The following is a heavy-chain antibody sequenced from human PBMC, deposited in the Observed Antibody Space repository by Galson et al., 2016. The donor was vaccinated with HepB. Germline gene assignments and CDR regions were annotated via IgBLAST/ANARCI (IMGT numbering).Heavy chain of an antibody. J-gene: IGHJ4*02. CDR2: IHYSGST. V-gene: IGHV4-59*01. CDR1: GGSISTYY. D-gene: IGHD5-18*01. CDR3: AMDTHAWDRFDH. Sequence: ETLSLTCIVSGGSISTYYWSWIRQAPGKGLEWIGYIHYSGSTNYNPSLKSRVNMSIDISKNQFSLKLGSVTAADTAVYYGAMDTHAWDRFDHWGQGTPVTFSS.